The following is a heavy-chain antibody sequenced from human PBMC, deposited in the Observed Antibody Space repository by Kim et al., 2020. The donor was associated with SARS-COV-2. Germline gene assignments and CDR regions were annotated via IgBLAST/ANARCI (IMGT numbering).Heavy chain of an antibody. CDR1: GGSISSYY. V-gene: IGHV4-59*01. D-gene: IGHD2-15*01. CDR2: IYYSGST. CDR3: AREELLLSAFDI. Sequence: SETLSLTCTVSGGSISSYYWSWIRQPPGKGLEWIGYIYYSGSTNYNPSLKSRVTISVDTSKNQFSLKLSSVTAADTAVYYCAREELLLSAFDIWGQGTMVTVSS. J-gene: IGHJ3*02.